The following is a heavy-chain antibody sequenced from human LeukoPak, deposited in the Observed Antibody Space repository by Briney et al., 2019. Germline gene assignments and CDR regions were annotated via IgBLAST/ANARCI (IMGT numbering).Heavy chain of an antibody. CDR1: GGSISSGGYS. D-gene: IGHD3-10*01. V-gene: IGHV4-30-2*01. J-gene: IGHJ5*02. Sequence: SQTLSLTFAVSGGSISSGGYSCSWIRQPPGKGLEWIWYIYHVGSTSYNPSLKSRVTISIDRSKNQFSLKLTSVTAADTAVYYCARDLSYYYGSGSYYNPWGPGTLVTVSS. CDR3: ARDLSYYYGSGSYYNP. CDR2: IYHVGST.